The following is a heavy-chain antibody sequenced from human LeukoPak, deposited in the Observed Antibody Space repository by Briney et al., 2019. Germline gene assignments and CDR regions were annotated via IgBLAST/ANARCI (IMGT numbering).Heavy chain of an antibody. Sequence: GGSLRLSCAASGFTFSSYGMHWVRQAPGKGLEWVAFIRYDGSNKYYADSVKGRFTISRDNSKNTLYLQMNSLRAEDTAVYYCAKAPYYYGSGSYGDYWGQGTLVTVSS. CDR1: GFTFSSYG. V-gene: IGHV3-30*02. CDR3: AKAPYYYGSGSYGDY. CDR2: IRYDGSNK. J-gene: IGHJ4*02. D-gene: IGHD3-10*01.